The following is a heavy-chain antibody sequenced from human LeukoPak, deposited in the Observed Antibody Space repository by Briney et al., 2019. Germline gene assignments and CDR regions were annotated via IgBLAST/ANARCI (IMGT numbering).Heavy chain of an antibody. V-gene: IGHV4-4*07. CDR1: SGSISNYY. D-gene: IGHD4-17*01. CDR2: ISSSGST. CDR3: ARGGTDYGDYLVDYFDY. Sequence: SETLSLTCTVSSGSISNYYWSWIRQSAGKGLEWIGRISSSGSTNYNPSLKSRVTMSVDTSKNRFSLNLTSVTAADTAVYYCARGGTDYGDYLVDYFDYWGQGTLVTVSS. J-gene: IGHJ4*02.